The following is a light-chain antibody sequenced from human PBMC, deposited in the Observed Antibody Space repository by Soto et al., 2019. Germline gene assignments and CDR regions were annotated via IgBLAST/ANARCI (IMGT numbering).Light chain of an antibody. CDR2: GAS. CDR1: QSVSSN. J-gene: IGKJ3*01. CDR3: QQYNNWPSLFT. Sequence: EIVMTQSPATLSVSTGERATLSCRASQSVSSNLAWYQQKPGQAPRLLIYGASTRATGIPARFSGSGSGTELTITISSLQSEDVAVYYCQQYNNWPSLFTFGPGTKVDIK. V-gene: IGKV3-15*01.